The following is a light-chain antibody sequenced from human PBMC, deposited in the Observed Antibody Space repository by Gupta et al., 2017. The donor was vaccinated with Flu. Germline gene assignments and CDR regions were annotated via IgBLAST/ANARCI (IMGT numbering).Light chain of an antibody. CDR1: QNVRNN. Sequence: VTLSVSPGERVTLSCRASQNVRNNVDWYKHRPGQAPRLLIYYASSRDTGIPARVCGSGYGKQFTLTIASRQSEDVGVYYCQENDDWPPWTFGQGTKVEIK. CDR3: QENDDWPPWT. CDR2: YAS. J-gene: IGKJ1*01. V-gene: IGKV3-15*01.